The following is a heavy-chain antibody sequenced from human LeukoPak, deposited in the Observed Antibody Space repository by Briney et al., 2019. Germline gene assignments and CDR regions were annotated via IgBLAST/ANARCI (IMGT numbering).Heavy chain of an antibody. D-gene: IGHD3-22*01. CDR3: ARGAYYYDSSGSVFDY. J-gene: IGHJ4*02. CDR1: GGSISSNSYY. V-gene: IGHV4-39*01. CDR2: IYYSGST. Sequence: PSETLSLTCTVSGGSISSNSYYWGWIRQSPGKGLEWIGSIYYSGSTYYNPSLKSRVTISVDTSKNQFSLKLSSVTAADTAMYYCARGAYYYDSSGSVFDYWGQGTLVTVSS.